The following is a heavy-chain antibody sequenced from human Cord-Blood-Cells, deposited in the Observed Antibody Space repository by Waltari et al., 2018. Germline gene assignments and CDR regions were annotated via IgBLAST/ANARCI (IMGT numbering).Heavy chain of an antibody. CDR1: GGSFSGYY. D-gene: IGHD3-3*01. CDR3: ARAASCWSAARGYYFDY. Sequence: QVQLQQWGAGLLKPSETLSLTCAVYGGSFSGYYWSWIRQPPGKGLEWIGEINHSGSTNYNPSLKSRVTISVHTSQHQFSLQLSSVTAAATAVYYCARAASCWSAARGYYFDYWGQGTRVTVSS. J-gene: IGHJ4*02. V-gene: IGHV4-34*01. CDR2: INHSGST.